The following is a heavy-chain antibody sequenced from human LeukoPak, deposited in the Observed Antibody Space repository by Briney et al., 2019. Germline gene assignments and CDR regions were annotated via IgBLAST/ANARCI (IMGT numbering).Heavy chain of an antibody. V-gene: IGHV3-30*18. D-gene: IGHD3-10*01. J-gene: IGHJ3*02. CDR3: AKAGTLSRWAFDI. CDR1: GFTFSRYG. Sequence: GGSLRLSCAASGFTFSRYGMHWVRQAPGKGLEWVAVISNDGTVTYYADSVKGRFTISRDNSKNTLYLQMNSLRAEDTAVHYCAKAGTLSRWAFDIWGQGTMVTVSS. CDR2: ISNDGTVT.